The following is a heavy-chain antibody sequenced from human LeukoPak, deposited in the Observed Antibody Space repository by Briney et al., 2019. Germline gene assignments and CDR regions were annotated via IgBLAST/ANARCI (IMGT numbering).Heavy chain of an antibody. CDR3: ARGPIVGPDY. J-gene: IGHJ4*02. Sequence: SETLSLTCAVYGGSFSGYYWSWIRQPPGKGLEWIGEINHSGSTNYNPSLKSRVTISVDTSKNQFSLKLSSVTAADTAVYYCARGPIVGPDYWGQGTLVTVSS. CDR1: GGSFSGYY. CDR2: INHSGST. D-gene: IGHD1-26*01. V-gene: IGHV4-34*01.